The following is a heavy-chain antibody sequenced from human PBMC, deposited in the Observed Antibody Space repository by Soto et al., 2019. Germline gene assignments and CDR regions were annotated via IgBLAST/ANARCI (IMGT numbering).Heavy chain of an antibody. J-gene: IGHJ4*02. V-gene: IGHV3-74*01. D-gene: IGHD1-26*01. Sequence: EVQLVESGGGLILPGGSLRLSCAASGFTFNTHWMHWVRQAPGKGLVWVSRINSDGSITDYADSVKGRFSISRDNPRNTLYLQRHSLSPEDTAVYYCARAMTSVGAAAKGDFWGQGTLVTVSS. CDR1: GFTFNTHW. CDR3: ARAMTSVGAAAKGDF. CDR2: INSDGSIT.